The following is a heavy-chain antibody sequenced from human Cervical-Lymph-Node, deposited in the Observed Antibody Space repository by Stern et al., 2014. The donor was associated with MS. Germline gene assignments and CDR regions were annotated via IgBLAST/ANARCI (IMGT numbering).Heavy chain of an antibody. J-gene: IGHJ6*02. Sequence: QVQLVQSGAEGKKPGASVKVSCKASGYTFTSYAMHWVRQAPGQRLEWMGWINAGNGNTKYSQKFQGRVTITRDTSPSTAYMELSSLRSEDTAVYYCARGGSGSSNRFMDVWGQGTTVTVSS. D-gene: IGHD6-19*01. V-gene: IGHV1-3*01. CDR3: ARGGSGSSNRFMDV. CDR2: INAGNGNT. CDR1: GYTFTSYA.